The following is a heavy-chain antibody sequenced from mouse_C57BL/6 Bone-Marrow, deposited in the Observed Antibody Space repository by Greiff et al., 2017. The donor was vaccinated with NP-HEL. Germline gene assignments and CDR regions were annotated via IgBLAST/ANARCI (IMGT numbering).Heavy chain of an antibody. CDR2: LLPGSGST. CDR1: GYTFTGYW. Sequence: QVQLKESGAELMKPGASVKLSCKATGYTFTGYWIEWVKQRPPPPPPWLGALLPGSGSTNYNEKFKGKATFTADTSSNTAYMQLSSLTTEDSAIYYWAREERGLLRKNYWGQGTTLTVSS. V-gene: IGHV1-9*01. D-gene: IGHD2-3*01. CDR3: AREERGLLRKNY. J-gene: IGHJ2*01.